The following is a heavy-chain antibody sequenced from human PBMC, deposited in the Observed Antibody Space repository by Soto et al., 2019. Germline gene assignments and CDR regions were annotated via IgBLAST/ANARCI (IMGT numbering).Heavy chain of an antibody. J-gene: IGHJ5*02. CDR2: IYESGTI. D-gene: IGHD3-10*01. V-gene: IGHV4-30-2*01. Sequence: RLCITCSVSGGSIGGAGYSWSWIRQPPGGGLDWIGYIYESGTILYNPSLKTRLTISLNWSDKQFSLTLNSVTAADTAVYYCARAQFYSGSGNYHNLMFDPWGQGTQVTVYS. CDR3: ARAQFYSGSGNYHNLMFDP. CDR1: GGSIGGAGYS.